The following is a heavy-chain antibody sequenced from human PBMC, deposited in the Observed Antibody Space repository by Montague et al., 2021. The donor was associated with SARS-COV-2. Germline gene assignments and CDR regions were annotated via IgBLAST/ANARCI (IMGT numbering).Heavy chain of an antibody. D-gene: IGHD2-21*02. CDR1: GGSIDSYY. V-gene: IGHV4-59*01. CDR2: IYYRGT. J-gene: IGHJ5*02. Sequence: SETLSLTCTVSGGSIDSYYWSWLRQPPGKGLEWIGYIYYRGTNYNPSLESRVTMSVDTSKNQFSLNLSSVTAADTAMYYCARELQYNWFDPWGQGTLVTVSS. CDR3: ARELQYNWFDP.